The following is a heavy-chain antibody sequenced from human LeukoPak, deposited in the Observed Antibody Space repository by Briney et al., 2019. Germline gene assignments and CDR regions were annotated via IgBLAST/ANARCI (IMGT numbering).Heavy chain of an antibody. CDR2: ITSDGSNT. CDR3: TRSRYSYVYLYG. D-gene: IGHD5-18*01. CDR1: GFTFSSYW. Sequence: PGGSLRLSCAASGFTFSSYWMHWVRQAPGKGLVWVSCITSDGSNTSYADSVKGRFTISRDNAKNTLYLQMNRLRAEETAVYYGTRSRYSYVYLYGWGEGTPVTVSS. V-gene: IGHV3-74*01. J-gene: IGHJ4*02.